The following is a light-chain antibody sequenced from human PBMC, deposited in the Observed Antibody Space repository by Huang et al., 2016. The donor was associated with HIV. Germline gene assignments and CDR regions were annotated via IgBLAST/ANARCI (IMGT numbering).Light chain of an antibody. CDR1: QGISTS. V-gene: IGKV1-9*01. CDR3: QQLRSYPLT. J-gene: IGKJ4*01. Sequence: IQLTQSPSSLSASIRDRVTITCRASQGISTSLAWYQQKPGKAPNLLICDASSLRSGVPSRFSGSRSGTVFTLSISSLQPEDFATYFCQQLRSYPLTFGGGTKVEIK. CDR2: DAS.